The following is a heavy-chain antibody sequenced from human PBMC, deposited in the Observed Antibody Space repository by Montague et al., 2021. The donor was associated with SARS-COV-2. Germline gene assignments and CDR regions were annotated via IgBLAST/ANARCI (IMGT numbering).Heavy chain of an antibody. CDR1: GFTFSSYA. D-gene: IGHD3-22*01. CDR2: IYSGSSST. V-gene: IGHV3-23*03. J-gene: IGHJ4*02. Sequence: SLRLSCAASGFTFSSYAMSWVRQAPGKGLEWVSVIYSGSSSTWYADSVKGRFTISRDNPKNTLYLHMNILRVDDTAVYYCAKGFQPYSYESSGFYTFDYWGQGTLVTVSS. CDR3: AKGFQPYSYESSGFYTFDY.